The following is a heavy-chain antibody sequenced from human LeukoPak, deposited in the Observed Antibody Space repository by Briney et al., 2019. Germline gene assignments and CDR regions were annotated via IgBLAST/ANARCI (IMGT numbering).Heavy chain of an antibody. Sequence: AGGSLRLSCAASGFTSSSYALNWVRQAPGKGLEWVATVSGSGDRMYHADSVKGRFTISRDNSKNTIYLQMNSLRAEDTAVYYCAKAGYCGGDCYYYYGMDVWGQGTTVTVSS. J-gene: IGHJ6*02. CDR1: GFTSSSYA. CDR2: VSGSGDRM. CDR3: AKAGYCGGDCYYYYGMDV. V-gene: IGHV3-23*01. D-gene: IGHD2-21*02.